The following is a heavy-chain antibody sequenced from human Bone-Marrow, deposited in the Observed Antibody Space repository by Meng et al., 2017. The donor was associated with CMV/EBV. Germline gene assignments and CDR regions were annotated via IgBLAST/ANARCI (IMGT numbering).Heavy chain of an antibody. J-gene: IGHJ4*02. CDR2: MNPNSGNT. Sequence: ASVKVSCKASGYTFTSYDINWVRQATGQGLEWMGWMNPNSGNTGYAQKFQGRVTMTRDTSKNQFSLKLSSVTAADTAVYYCARVGTSGLGEVYWGQGTLVTVSS. CDR1: GYTFTSYD. D-gene: IGHD1-1*01. V-gene: IGHV1-8*02. CDR3: ARVGTSGLGEVY.